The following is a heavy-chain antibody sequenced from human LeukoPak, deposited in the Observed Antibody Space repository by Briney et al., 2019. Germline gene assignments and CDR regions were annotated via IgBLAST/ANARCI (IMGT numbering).Heavy chain of an antibody. D-gene: IGHD4-17*01. Sequence: SETLSLTCTVSGDSISSSNYYWGWIRQPPGKGLEWIGSIYYSGSTYYNPSLKSRVTISVDTSKNQFSLKLSSVTAADTAVYYCARATTVTTLFSYYYYMDVWGKGTTVTVSS. CDR1: GDSISSSNYY. CDR3: ARATTVTTLFSYYYYMDV. CDR2: IYYSGST. V-gene: IGHV4-39*07. J-gene: IGHJ6*03.